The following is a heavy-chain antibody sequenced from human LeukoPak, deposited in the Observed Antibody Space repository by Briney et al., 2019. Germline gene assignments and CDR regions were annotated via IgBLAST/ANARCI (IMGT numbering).Heavy chain of an antibody. CDR1: GFTFSSYG. CDR2: FSDCGGNT. D-gene: IGHD2-21*02. Sequence: PGGSLRLSCAASGFTFSSYGMSWVRQAPGKGLEWVSTFSDCGGNTQYAESLKGRFTISRDNSKNTLYLQMNSLRSEDTAVYYCDKAGDYCGGDSYVDSFDIWGQGTMVTVSS. CDR3: DKAGDYCGGDSYVDSFDI. J-gene: IGHJ3*02. V-gene: IGHV3-23*01.